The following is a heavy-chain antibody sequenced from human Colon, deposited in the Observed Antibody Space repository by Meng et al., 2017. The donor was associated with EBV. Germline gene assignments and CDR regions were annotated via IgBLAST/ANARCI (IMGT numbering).Heavy chain of an antibody. CDR2: IYHGGTT. Sequence: LLLREYDSGLVQPSQSLSLTCAVSGDSISSGDYSWSWIRQPPGQGLEWIGYIYHGGTTYNTSLKSRVTISVDNSKNQFSLRLTSVTAADTAVYYCARGPYCGGDCYWFDPWGQGTLVTVSS. CDR1: GDSISSGDYS. V-gene: IGHV4-30-2*01. J-gene: IGHJ5*02. D-gene: IGHD2-21*02. CDR3: ARGPYCGGDCYWFDP.